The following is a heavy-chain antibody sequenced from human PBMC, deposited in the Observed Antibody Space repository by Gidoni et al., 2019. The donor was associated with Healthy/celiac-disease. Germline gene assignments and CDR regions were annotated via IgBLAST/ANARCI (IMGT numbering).Heavy chain of an antibody. J-gene: IGHJ6*02. CDR3: ARGPQYDILTGYYTDYYYYGMAV. CDR1: GFTFSSYG. D-gene: IGHD3-9*01. V-gene: IGHV3-33*01. CDR2: IWYDGSNK. Sequence: QVQLVESGGGVVQPGRSLRRSCAASGFTFSSYGVHWVRQAPGKGLEWVAVIWYDGSNKYDADSVKGRFTISRDNSKNTLYLQMNSLRAEDTAVYYCARGPQYDILTGYYTDYYYYGMAVWGQGTTVTVSS.